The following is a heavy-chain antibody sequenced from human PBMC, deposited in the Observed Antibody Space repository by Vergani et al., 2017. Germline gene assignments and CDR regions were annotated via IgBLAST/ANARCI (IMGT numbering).Heavy chain of an antibody. J-gene: IGHJ6*03. CDR2: ISGSGGST. D-gene: IGHD2-2*01. Sequence: EVQLLESGGGLVQPGGSLRLSCAASGFTFSSYAMSWVRQAPGKGLEWVSAISGSGGSTYYADSVKGRFTIARDNSKNTLYLQMNSLRAEDTAVYYCAGCSSTSCYAHDYYYMDVWGKGTTVTVSS. CDR3: AGCSSTSCYAHDYYYMDV. V-gene: IGHV3-23*01. CDR1: GFTFSSYA.